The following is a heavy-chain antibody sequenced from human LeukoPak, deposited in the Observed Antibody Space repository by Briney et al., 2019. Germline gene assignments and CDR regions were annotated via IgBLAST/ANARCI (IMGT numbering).Heavy chain of an antibody. D-gene: IGHD3-22*01. CDR2: IYYSGST. CDR1: GGSISSGGYS. V-gene: IGHV4-39*01. CDR3: ARHISPDYYDSSGYPRALYYYYGMDV. J-gene: IGHJ6*02. Sequence: SETLSLTCAVSGGSISSGGYSWSWIRQPPGKGLEWIGSIYYSGSTYYNPSLKSRVTISVDTSKNQFSLKLSSVTAADTAVYYCARHISPDYYDSSGYPRALYYYYGMDVWGQGTTVTVSS.